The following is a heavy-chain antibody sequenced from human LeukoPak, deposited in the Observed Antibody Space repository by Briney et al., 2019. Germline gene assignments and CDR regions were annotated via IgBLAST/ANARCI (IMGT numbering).Heavy chain of an antibody. CDR1: GDSISNFY. CDR3: ARRAAVSGIGVWFDP. V-gene: IGHV4-59*08. CDR2: IHYSGNT. Sequence: SETLSLTCSVSGDSISNFYWSWIRQPPGKGLEWIGYIHYSGNTNYNPPLKSRVAISIDTSKNHFSLKLTSVTAADTAVYYCARRAAVSGIGVWFDPWGQGTLVTVSS. D-gene: IGHD6-19*01. J-gene: IGHJ5*02.